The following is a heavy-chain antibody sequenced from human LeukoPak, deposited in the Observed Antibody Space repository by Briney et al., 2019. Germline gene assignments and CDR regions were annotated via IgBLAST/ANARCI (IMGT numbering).Heavy chain of an antibody. Sequence: SETLSLTCAVYGGSFSGYYWSWIRQPPGKGLEWIGEINHSGSANYNPSLKSRVTISVDTSKNQFSLKLSSLTAADTAVYYCARGLNLGGYFDYWGQGTLVTVSS. D-gene: IGHD2-15*01. V-gene: IGHV4-34*01. CDR3: ARGLNLGGYFDY. CDR1: GGSFSGYY. J-gene: IGHJ4*02. CDR2: INHSGSA.